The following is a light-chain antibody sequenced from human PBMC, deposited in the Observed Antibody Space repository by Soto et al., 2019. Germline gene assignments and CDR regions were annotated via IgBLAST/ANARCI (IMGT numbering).Light chain of an antibody. CDR3: QQYNNWLWT. CDR1: QSVSSN. Sequence: EIVMTQSPATLSVSPGERVTLSCRASQSVSSNLAWYQQKPGQAPRLLIYGASTRATGIPATFSGSGSGTEFTLTISSLQSEDFAVYYCQQYNNWLWTFGQGTKVVIK. CDR2: GAS. V-gene: IGKV3-15*01. J-gene: IGKJ1*01.